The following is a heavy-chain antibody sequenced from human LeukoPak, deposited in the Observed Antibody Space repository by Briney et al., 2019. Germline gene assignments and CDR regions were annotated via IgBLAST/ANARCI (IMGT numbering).Heavy chain of an antibody. Sequence: SETLSLTCTVSGGSIRSYYWNWIRQPAGKGLEWIGRMHTSGSTNYNPSLKSRLTMSIDTSKNQFSLKLNSVTAADTAVYYCTRGGSADPFEHWGQGTLVTVSS. J-gene: IGHJ4*02. D-gene: IGHD1-26*01. CDR1: GGSIRSYY. CDR3: TRGGSADPFEH. V-gene: IGHV4-4*07. CDR2: MHTSGST.